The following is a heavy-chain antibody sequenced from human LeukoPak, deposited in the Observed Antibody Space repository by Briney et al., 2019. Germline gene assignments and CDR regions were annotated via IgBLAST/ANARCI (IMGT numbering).Heavy chain of an antibody. D-gene: IGHD1-20*01. CDR1: GFTFSSYS. CDR2: ISSSSSYI. V-gene: IGHV3-21*01. J-gene: IGHJ4*02. CDR3: ARDLGDNWKRPDY. Sequence: PGGSLRLSCAASGFTFSSYSMNWVRQAPGKGLEWVSSISSSSSYIYYADSVKGRFTISRDNAKNSLYLQMNSLRAEDTAVYYCARDLGDNWKRPDYWGQGTLVTVSS.